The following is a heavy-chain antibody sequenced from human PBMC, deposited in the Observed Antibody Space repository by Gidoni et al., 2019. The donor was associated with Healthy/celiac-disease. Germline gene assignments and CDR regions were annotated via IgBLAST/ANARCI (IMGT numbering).Heavy chain of an antibody. CDR1: GFPFSSYS. D-gene: IGHD5-12*01. CDR3: ARGLDIVATGYFDL. J-gene: IGHJ2*01. CDR2: ISSSSSYI. Sequence: EVQLVESGGGLVKPGVSLRLSCAASGFPFSSYSMNWVRQAPGKGLEWVSSISSSSSYIYYADSVKGRFTISRDNAKNSLYLQMNSLRAEDTAVYYCARGLDIVATGYFDLWGRGTLVTVSS. V-gene: IGHV3-21*01.